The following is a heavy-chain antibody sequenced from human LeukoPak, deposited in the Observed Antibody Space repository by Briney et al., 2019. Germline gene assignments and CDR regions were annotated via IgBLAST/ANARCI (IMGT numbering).Heavy chain of an antibody. CDR2: ISWDSGSI. D-gene: IGHD2-15*01. V-gene: IGHV3-9*01. Sequence: GGSLRLAWAASGFTVDDYAMHWVRQAPGKGREWVSGISWDSGSIGYADSVKGRFTISRDNAKNSLYLQMNSLRAEDTALYYCAKSYSPNPGRAGYFDLWGRGTLVTVSS. J-gene: IGHJ2*01. CDR1: GFTVDDYA. CDR3: AKSYSPNPGRAGYFDL.